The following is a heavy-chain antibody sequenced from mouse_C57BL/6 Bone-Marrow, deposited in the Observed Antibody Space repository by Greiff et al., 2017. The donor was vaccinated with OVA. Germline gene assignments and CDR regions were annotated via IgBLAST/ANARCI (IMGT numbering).Heavy chain of an antibody. CDR1: GFTFSSYG. D-gene: IGHD1-1*01. J-gene: IGHJ3*01. V-gene: IGHV5-6*01. CDR2: ISSGGSYT. CDR3: ARPDYSSWFAY. Sequence: EVQRVESGGDLVKPGGSLKLSCAASGFTFSSYGMSWVRQTPDKRLEWVATISSGGSYTYYPDSVKGRFTISRDNAKNTLYLQMSSLKSEDTAMYYCARPDYSSWFAYWGQGTLVTVSA.